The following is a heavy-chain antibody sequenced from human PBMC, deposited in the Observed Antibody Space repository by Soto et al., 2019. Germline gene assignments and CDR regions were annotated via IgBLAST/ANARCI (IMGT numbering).Heavy chain of an antibody. CDR1: GFTFSSYG. J-gene: IGHJ3*02. V-gene: IGHV3-33*01. CDR2: IWYDGSNK. D-gene: IGHD6-13*01. CDR3: ASLQQESVHPADAFDI. Sequence: GGSLRLSCAASGFTFSSYGMHWVRQAPGKGLEWVAVIWYDGSNKYYADSVKGRFTISRDNSKNTLYLQMNSLRAEDTAVYYCASLQQESVHPADAFDIWGQGTMVTVSS.